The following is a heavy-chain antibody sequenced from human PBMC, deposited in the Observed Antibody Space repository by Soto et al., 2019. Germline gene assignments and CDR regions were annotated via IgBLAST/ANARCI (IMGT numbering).Heavy chain of an antibody. CDR1: GGSISSYY. Sequence: QVQLQESGPGLVKPSETLSLTCTVSGGSISSYYWSWIRQPPGKGLEWIGYIYYSGSTNYNPSLKSRVTISVDTSKNQFSLKLSSVTASDTAVDYCASQGYWGQGTLVTVSS. J-gene: IGHJ4*02. CDR2: IYYSGST. V-gene: IGHV4-59*08. CDR3: ASQGY.